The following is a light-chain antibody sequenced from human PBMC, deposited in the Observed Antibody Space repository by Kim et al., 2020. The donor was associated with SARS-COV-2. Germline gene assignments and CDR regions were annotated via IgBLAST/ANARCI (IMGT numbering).Light chain of an antibody. CDR3: KQYGTYWT. CDR1: QSVDGW. J-gene: IGKJ1*01. V-gene: IGKV1-5*03. CDR2: QAS. Sequence: DIQMTQSPSTLSAFVGDRVTMTCRASQSVDGWLAWYQQKPGKAPRLLIYQASKLASGVPSRFSGSGSGTDFTLTVSNLQSDDSAVYYCKQYGTYWTFGPGTRVEIK.